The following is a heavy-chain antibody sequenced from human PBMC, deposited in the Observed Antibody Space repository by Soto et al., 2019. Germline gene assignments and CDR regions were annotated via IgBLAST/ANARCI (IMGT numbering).Heavy chain of an antibody. V-gene: IGHV1-24*01. Sequence: ASVKVSCKVSGYTLTELSMHWVRQAPGKGLEWMGGFDPEDGETIYAQKFQGRVTMTEDTSTDTAYMELSSLRSEDTAVYYCARYCISTSCYGPYFDYWGQGTLVTVSS. CDR2: FDPEDGET. CDR1: GYTLTELS. CDR3: ARYCISTSCYGPYFDY. J-gene: IGHJ4*02. D-gene: IGHD2-2*01.